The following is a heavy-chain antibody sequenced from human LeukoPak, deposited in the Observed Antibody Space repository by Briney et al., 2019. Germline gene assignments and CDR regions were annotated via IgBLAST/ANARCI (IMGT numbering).Heavy chain of an antibody. V-gene: IGHV3-23*01. J-gene: IGHJ6*02. D-gene: IGHD3-10*01. Sequence: PGGSLRLSCAASGFTFSSYAMSWVRQAPGKGLEWVSGISGSGISTYYADSVKGRFTISRDNSKNTLYLQINSLRAEDTAVYYCAKVGSTQAYYYGMDVWGQGTTVTVSS. CDR3: AKVGSTQAYYYGMDV. CDR1: GFTFSSYA. CDR2: ISGSGIST.